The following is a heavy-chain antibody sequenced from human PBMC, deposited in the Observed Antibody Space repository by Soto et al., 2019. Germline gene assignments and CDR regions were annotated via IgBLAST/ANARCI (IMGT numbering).Heavy chain of an antibody. CDR2: ISSSSSYI. D-gene: IGHD6-19*01. V-gene: IGHV3-21*01. Sequence: GGSLRLSCAASGFTFSSYSMNWVRQAPGKGLEWVSSISSSSSYIYYADSVKGRFTISRDNAKNSLYLQMNSLRAEDTAVYYCAGEQGGGSGWGGYYYYGMDVWGQGTTVTVSS. J-gene: IGHJ6*02. CDR1: GFTFSSYS. CDR3: AGEQGGGSGWGGYYYYGMDV.